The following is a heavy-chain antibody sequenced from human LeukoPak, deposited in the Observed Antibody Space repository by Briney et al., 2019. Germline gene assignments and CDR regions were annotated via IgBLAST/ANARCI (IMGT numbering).Heavy chain of an antibody. J-gene: IGHJ5*02. CDR1: GYTFTSYD. Sequence: ASVKVSCKASGYTFTSYDINWVQQATGQGLEWMGWMNPNSGNTGYAQKFQGRVTMTRNTSISTAYMELSSLRSEDTAVYYCARVHRWLQFRWFDPWGQGTLVTVSS. CDR2: MNPNSGNT. CDR3: ARVHRWLQFRWFDP. V-gene: IGHV1-8*01. D-gene: IGHD5-24*01.